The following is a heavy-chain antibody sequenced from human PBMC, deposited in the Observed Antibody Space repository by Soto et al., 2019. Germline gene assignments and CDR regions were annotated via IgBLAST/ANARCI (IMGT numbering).Heavy chain of an antibody. V-gene: IGHV1-18*01. CDR3: ARDPGYSTTWHQAFDI. J-gene: IGHJ3*02. D-gene: IGHD6-13*01. CDR1: GYTFTSYG. CDR2: ISTYNGNT. Sequence: QVQLVQSGAEVKKPGASVKVSCKASGYTFTSYGISWVRQAPGQGPEWMGRISTYNGNTNYVQKLQGRVTMTTDTSTNTAYMELRSLRYDDTAVYYCARDPGYSTTWHQAFDISGQGTMVTVSS.